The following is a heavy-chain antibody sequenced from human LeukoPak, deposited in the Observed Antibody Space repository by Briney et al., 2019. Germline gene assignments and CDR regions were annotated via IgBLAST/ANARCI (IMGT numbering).Heavy chain of an antibody. J-gene: IGHJ3*02. CDR1: GYTFTNYG. CDR3: ARLLPALDAFDI. V-gene: IGHV1-46*01. D-gene: IGHD3-22*01. Sequence: ASVKVSCKASGYTFTNYGISWVRQAPGQGLEWMGIINPSGGSTSYAQKFQGRVTMTRDTSTSTVYMELSSLRSEDTAVYYCARLLPALDAFDIWGQGTMVTVCS. CDR2: INPSGGST.